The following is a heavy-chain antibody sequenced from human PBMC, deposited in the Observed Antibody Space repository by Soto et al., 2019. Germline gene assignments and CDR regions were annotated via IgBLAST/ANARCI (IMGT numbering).Heavy chain of an antibody. CDR1: GYTFTSYA. CDR3: ARLVDYYDSSGYYFDY. Sequence: RASVKVSCKASGYTFTSYAMHWVRQAPGQRLEWMGWINAGNGNTKYSQKFQGRVTFTRDTSASTAYMELSGLRSEDTAVYYCARLVDYYDSSGYYFDYWGQGTLVTVS. J-gene: IGHJ4*02. D-gene: IGHD3-22*01. CDR2: INAGNGNT. V-gene: IGHV1-3*01.